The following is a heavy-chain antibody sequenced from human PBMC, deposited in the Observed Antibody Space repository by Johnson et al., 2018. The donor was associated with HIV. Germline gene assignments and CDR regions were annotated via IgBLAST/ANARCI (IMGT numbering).Heavy chain of an antibody. CDR3: ARLSGTYQT. V-gene: IGHV3-33*08. CDR1: GLSFSNFG. CDR2: IRYDGSNK. Sequence: QVQLVESGGGVVQPGKSLTLSCVGSGLSFSNFGIHWVRQAPGKGPEWVAFIRYDGSNKYYADSVKGRFTISRDNSKNTAYLQMSSLKTEDTAIYYCARLSGTYQTWGQGTMVTVSS. J-gene: IGHJ3*01. D-gene: IGHD1-26*01.